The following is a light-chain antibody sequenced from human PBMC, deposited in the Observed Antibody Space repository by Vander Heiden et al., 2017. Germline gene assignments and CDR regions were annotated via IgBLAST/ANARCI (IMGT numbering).Light chain of an antibody. V-gene: IGKV1-9*01. CDR1: QAISSS. Sequence: GDTITITCRASQAISSSVTWYQQKPGNAPKLLISGTSNLQSGVPSRFSGSRSGSEFTLTVTSLQPDDFASYYCQQLNSYPITFGQGTRLQI. CDR3: QQLNSYPIT. CDR2: GTS. J-gene: IGKJ5*01.